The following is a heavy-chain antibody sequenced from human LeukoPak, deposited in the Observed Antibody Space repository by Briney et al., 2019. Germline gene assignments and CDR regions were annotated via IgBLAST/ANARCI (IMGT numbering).Heavy chain of an antibody. J-gene: IGHJ5*02. V-gene: IGHV3-33*08. Sequence: QTGGSLRLSCAASGFTFGNYAMSWVRQAPGKGLEWVALIWSDGSNKYYADSVKGRFTISRDNSKNTLFLQMNSLRAEGRAVYYCARDGLPAVGFWSPHWFDPWGQGTLVTVSS. CDR2: IWSDGSNK. D-gene: IGHD3-3*01. CDR1: GFTFGNYA. CDR3: ARDGLPAVGFWSPHWFDP.